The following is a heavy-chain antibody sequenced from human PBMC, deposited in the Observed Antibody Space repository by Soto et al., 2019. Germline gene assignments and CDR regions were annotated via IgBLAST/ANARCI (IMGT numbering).Heavy chain of an antibody. CDR3: ARLTYLYIMFDF. CDR1: GFSLSTSEVG. D-gene: IGHD3-16*01. CDR2: IYWDDDK. J-gene: IGHJ4*02. Sequence: GSGPTLVNPTQTLTLTCTFSGFSLSTSEVGVGWIRQPPGKALELLGIIYWDDDKRYSPLLNKRLTITKDTSKNQVVLTMTNMDSVDTGTYYCARLTYLYIMFDFWGQGTQVTVSS. V-gene: IGHV2-5*02.